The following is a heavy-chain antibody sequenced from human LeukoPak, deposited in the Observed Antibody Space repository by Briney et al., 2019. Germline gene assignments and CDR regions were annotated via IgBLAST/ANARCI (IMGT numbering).Heavy chain of an antibody. D-gene: IGHD4-17*01. CDR1: GGSISSTNYF. Sequence: SETLSLTCTVSGGSISSTNYFWGCIRQPPGKGLEWIGSVHYSGGTYYDPSLKSRVTMSVDTSKNQFSLKLSSVTAADTAVYYCARDMDGDYEQDYWGQGTLVTVSS. CDR3: ARDMDGDYEQDY. V-gene: IGHV4-39*07. J-gene: IGHJ4*02. CDR2: VHYSGGT.